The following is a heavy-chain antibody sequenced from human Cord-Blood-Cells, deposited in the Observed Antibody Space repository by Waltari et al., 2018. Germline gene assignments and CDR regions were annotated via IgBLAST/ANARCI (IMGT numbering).Heavy chain of an antibody. Sequence: QVQLVQSGAEVKKPGASVKVSCKASGYTFTGYYMHWVGTAPGQGLEWMGWINPNSGGTNYAQKFQGRVTMTRDTSISTAYMELSRLRSDDTAVYYCARDWDNIAARAFDIWGQGTMVTVSS. CDR3: ARDWDNIAARAFDI. CDR1: GYTFTGYY. D-gene: IGHD6-6*01. CDR2: INPNSGGT. J-gene: IGHJ3*02. V-gene: IGHV1-2*02.